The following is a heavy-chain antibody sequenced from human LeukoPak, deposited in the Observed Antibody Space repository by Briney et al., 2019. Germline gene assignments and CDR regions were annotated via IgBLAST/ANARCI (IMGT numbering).Heavy chain of an antibody. V-gene: IGHV3-21*01. CDR3: ARDLGYSYGRAVDY. Sequence: PGGSLRLSCAASGFPFSSYSMNWVRQAPGKGLEWVSSISSSSSYIYYADSVKGRFTISRDNAKNSLYLQMNSLRAEDTAVYYCARDLGYSYGRAVDYWGQGTLVTVSS. D-gene: IGHD5-18*01. J-gene: IGHJ4*02. CDR1: GFPFSSYS. CDR2: ISSSSSYI.